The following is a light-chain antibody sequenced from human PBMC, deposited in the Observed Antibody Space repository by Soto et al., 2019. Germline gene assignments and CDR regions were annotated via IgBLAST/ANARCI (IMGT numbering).Light chain of an antibody. V-gene: IGKV3-15*01. CDR2: DAS. CDR3: QHYDSWLRT. J-gene: IGKJ1*01. CDR1: QSVSTN. Sequence: EVVMTQSPATLSVSPGERATLSCRASQSVSTNLAWYQQKPGQAPRLLIYDASARATGIPARFSGSGSGTEFALTISSLQSEDFAVYFCQHYDSWLRTFGQGTKVDIK.